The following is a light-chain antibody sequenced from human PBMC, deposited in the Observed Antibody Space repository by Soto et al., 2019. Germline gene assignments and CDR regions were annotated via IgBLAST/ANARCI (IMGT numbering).Light chain of an antibody. Sequence: QSVLTQPPSVSGAPGQRVTISCTGSSSNIGAGYDVHWYQQLPGTAPKLLIYGNSNRPSGVPDRFSGSKSGTSASLAITGLQAEDEAEDYCQSYASSLSGSKVFGGGTKLTVL. J-gene: IGLJ2*01. CDR2: GNS. V-gene: IGLV1-40*01. CDR3: QSYASSLSGSKV. CDR1: SSNIGAGYD.